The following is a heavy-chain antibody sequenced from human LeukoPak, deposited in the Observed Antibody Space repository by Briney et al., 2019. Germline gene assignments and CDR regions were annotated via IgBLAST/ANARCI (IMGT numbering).Heavy chain of an antibody. CDR1: GFTFSSYD. D-gene: IGHD3-10*01. CDR2: IGAAGDT. J-gene: IGHJ3*02. CDR3: ARGVNYASGSLWQKSYDAFDI. V-gene: IGHV3-13*04. Sequence: GGSLRLSCAASGFTFSSYDIHWVRQGTGKGLEWVSGIGAAGDTYYPGCVKGRFTISRENAKNSLSLKMNTLQAGDTAIYYCARGVNYASGSLWQKSYDAFDIWGQGTMVTVSS.